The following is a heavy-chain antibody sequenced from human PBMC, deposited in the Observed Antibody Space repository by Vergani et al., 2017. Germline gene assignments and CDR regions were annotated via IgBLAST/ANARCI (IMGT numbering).Heavy chain of an antibody. V-gene: IGHV3-23*01. CDR1: GFTFSSYA. D-gene: IGHD2-2*01. CDR2: ISGSGGST. Sequence: EVQLLESGGGLVQPGGSLRLSCAASGFTFSSYAMSWVRQAPGKGLEWVSAISGSGGSTYYADSVKGRFTISRDNSKNTLYLQMNSLRAEDTAVYYCAKVEGYCSSTSCFPFDYWGQGTLVTVSS. J-gene: IGHJ4*02. CDR3: AKVEGYCSSTSCFPFDY.